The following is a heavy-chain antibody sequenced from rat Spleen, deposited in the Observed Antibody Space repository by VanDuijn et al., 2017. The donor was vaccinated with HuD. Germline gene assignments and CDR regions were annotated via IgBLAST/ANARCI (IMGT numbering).Heavy chain of an antibody. J-gene: IGHJ2*01. CDR2: ITYDGDNT. Sequence: EVQLVESGGGFVQPGRSLKLSCAASGFTFSDYNMAWVRQAPKKGLEWVTTITYDGDNTFYRDSVKGRFTISRDNAKSTLYLQMDSLRSEDTATYYCARSVFDYWGQGVMVTVSS. CDR1: GFTFSDYN. CDR3: ARSVFDY. V-gene: IGHV5-7*01.